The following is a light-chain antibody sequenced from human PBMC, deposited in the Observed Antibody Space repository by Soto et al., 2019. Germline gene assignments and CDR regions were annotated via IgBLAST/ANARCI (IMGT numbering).Light chain of an antibody. CDR1: SSDIGGYNY. J-gene: IGLJ3*02. V-gene: IGLV2-14*03. Sequence: QSALSQPASVSGSPGQSITIPCTGTSSDIGGYNYVSWYQQHPGKAPKLMIYDVANRPSGVSHRFSGSKSGDTASLTISGLQTEDEADYYCSSYASSTTLVFGGGTKLTVL. CDR2: DVA. CDR3: SSYASSTTLV.